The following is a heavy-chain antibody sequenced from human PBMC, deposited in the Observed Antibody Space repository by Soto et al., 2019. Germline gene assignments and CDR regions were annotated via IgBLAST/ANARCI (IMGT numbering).Heavy chain of an antibody. CDR3: AAMGHCSNGVCSYYYYGMDV. V-gene: IGHV3-15*07. Sequence: EVQLVESGGGLVKPGGSLRLSCGASGFTFSHAWMNWVRQAPGKGLEWVGRIKSKIDGGTSDYAAPVKGRFSISRDDSKDTLFLQMNSLITEDTAVYFCAAMGHCSNGVCSYYYYGMDVWGLGTTVTVSS. D-gene: IGHD2-8*01. J-gene: IGHJ6*02. CDR2: IKSKIDGGTS. CDR1: GFTFSHAW.